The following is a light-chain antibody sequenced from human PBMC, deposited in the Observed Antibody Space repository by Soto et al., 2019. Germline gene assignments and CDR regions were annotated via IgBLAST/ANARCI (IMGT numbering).Light chain of an antibody. V-gene: IGKV3-20*01. CDR2: DAS. CDR3: QQCASSPWT. Sequence: EIVLTQSPGTLSLSPGERATLSCRASQSVNNNYLAWYQQKPGQAPRLLIHDASSRATGIPDRFSGSGSGTDFTLTISRLEPEDVAVYYCQQCASSPWTFGQGTKVDIK. J-gene: IGKJ1*01. CDR1: QSVNNNY.